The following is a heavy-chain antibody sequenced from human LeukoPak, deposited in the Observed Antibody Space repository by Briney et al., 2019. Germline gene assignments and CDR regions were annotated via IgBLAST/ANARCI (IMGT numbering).Heavy chain of an antibody. CDR2: IRYDGSNK. V-gene: IGHV3-30*02. D-gene: IGHD3-9*01. CDR1: GFTFSYYW. Sequence: RGSLRLSCAASGFTFSYYWMSWVRQAPGKGLEWVAFIRYDGSNKYYADSVKGRFTISRDNSKNTLYLQMNSLRAEDTAVYYCANVPEPRGYFDWLYVDSNYWGQGTLVTVSS. CDR3: ANVPEPRGYFDWLYVDSNY. J-gene: IGHJ4*02.